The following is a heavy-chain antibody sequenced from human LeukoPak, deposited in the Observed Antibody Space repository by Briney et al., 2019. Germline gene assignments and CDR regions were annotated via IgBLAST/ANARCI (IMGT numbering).Heavy chain of an antibody. D-gene: IGHD6-13*01. V-gene: IGHV1-2*06. CDR3: ASLHPILGAAGTSVDY. CDR1: GYTFTGYY. Sequence: ASVKVSCKASGYTFTGYYMHWVRQAPGQGLKWMGRINPNSGGTNYAQKFQGRVTMTRDTSISTAYMELSRLRSDDTAVYYCASLHPILGAAGTSVDYWGQGTLVTVSS. J-gene: IGHJ4*02. CDR2: INPNSGGT.